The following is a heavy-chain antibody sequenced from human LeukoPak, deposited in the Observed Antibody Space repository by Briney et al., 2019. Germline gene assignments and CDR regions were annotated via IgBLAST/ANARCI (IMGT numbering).Heavy chain of an antibody. CDR2: ISSSSRYI. V-gene: IGHV3-21*01. J-gene: IGHJ4*02. CDR1: GFTFSTYS. D-gene: IGHD1-26*01. CDR3: ARENSGSYYQFDC. Sequence: GGSLRLSCSASGFTFSTYSMNWVRQAPGKGLEWVSSISSSSRYIYYADSVKGRLTISRDNAKNSLYLQMNSLRPEDTAVYYCARENSGSYYQFDCWGQGTLVTVSS.